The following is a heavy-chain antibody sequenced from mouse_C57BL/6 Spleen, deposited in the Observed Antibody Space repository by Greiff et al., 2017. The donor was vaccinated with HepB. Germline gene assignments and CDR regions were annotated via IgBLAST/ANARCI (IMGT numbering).Heavy chain of an antibody. Sequence: VQLQQSGPELVKPGASVKISCKASGYSFTGYYMNWVKQSPEKSLEWIGEINPSTGGTTYNQKFKVKATLTVDKSSSTAYMQLKSLTSEDSAVYYCARNYDGYYGGYFDVWGTGTTVTVSS. CDR2: INPSTGGT. V-gene: IGHV1-42*01. CDR3: ARNYDGYYGGYFDV. D-gene: IGHD2-3*01. CDR1: GYSFTGYY. J-gene: IGHJ1*03.